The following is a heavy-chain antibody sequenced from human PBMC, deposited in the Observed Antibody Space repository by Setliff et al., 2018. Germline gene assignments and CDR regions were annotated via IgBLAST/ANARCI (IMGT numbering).Heavy chain of an antibody. CDR2: LSWNGDDT. CDR3: ARLDYGSPAEY. J-gene: IGHJ4*02. CDR1: GFDFGVYG. D-gene: IGHD4-17*01. V-gene: IGHV3-20*04. Sequence: AGGSLRLSCTASGFDFGVYGMSWIRQAPGKGLEWVSGLSWNGDDTGYADSVKGRFTISRDNAKNSLYLQMNNLRVEDTAIYYCARLDYGSPAEYWGQGTLVTVSS.